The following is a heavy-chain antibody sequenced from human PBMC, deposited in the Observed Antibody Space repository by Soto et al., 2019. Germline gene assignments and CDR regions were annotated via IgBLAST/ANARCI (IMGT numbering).Heavy chain of an antibody. CDR3: AKDPFVYGSGTRSGGLDD. CDR1: GFTFSNHG. J-gene: IGHJ6*02. V-gene: IGHV3-30*18. D-gene: IGHD3-10*01. CDR2: ISYDGNIE. Sequence: QVQLVESGGGVVQPGRSLRLSCAASGFTFSNHGMHWVRQAPGKGLEWVAFISYDGNIEYYADSVRGRLTVSRDNSKNTVYLQMNSMRGEATAVYYCAKDPFVYGSGTRSGGLDDWGQGTTVTVSS.